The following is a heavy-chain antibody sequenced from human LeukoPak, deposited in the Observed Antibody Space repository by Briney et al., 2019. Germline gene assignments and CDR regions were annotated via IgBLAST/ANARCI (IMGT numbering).Heavy chain of an antibody. CDR1: GGSFSGYH. CDR2: INHSGST. CDR3: ARGSGTIFGVVIRATLDY. J-gene: IGHJ4*02. V-gene: IGHV4-34*01. Sequence: SETLSLTCAVYGGSFSGYHWSWVRQPPGKGLEWIGEINHSGSTNYNPSLKSRVTISVDTSKNQFSLKLCSVTAADTAVYYCARGSGTIFGVVIRATLDYWGQGTLVTVSS. D-gene: IGHD3-3*01.